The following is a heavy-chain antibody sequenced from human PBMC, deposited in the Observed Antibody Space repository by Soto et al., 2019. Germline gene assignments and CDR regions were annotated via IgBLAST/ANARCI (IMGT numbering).Heavy chain of an antibody. CDR2: ISGTGSAT. CDR1: GFTFGSYA. Sequence: GGSLRLSCAASGFTFGSYAMTWVRQAPGKGLEWVSAISGTGSATYYADSVKGRFTISRDNSKNTLYLQMNSLRAEDTALYFCAKGRGTFCSGGSCYWVYWGQGTLVTVSS. J-gene: IGHJ4*02. D-gene: IGHD2-15*01. CDR3: AKGRGTFCSGGSCYWVY. V-gene: IGHV3-23*01.